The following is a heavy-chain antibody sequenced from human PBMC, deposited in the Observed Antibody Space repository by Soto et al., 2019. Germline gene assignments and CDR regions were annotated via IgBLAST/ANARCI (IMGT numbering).Heavy chain of an antibody. Sequence: QVQLMESGGGVVQPGRSLRLSCAASGFTFSSYGMHWVRQAPGKGLEWVAVISYDGSNKYYADSVKGRFTISRDNSKNTLYLQMNSLRAEDTAVYYCAKGKRFLEWLSFYGMDVWGQGTTVTVSS. CDR1: GFTFSSYG. CDR2: ISYDGSNK. V-gene: IGHV3-30*18. J-gene: IGHJ6*02. CDR3: AKGKRFLEWLSFYGMDV. D-gene: IGHD3-3*01.